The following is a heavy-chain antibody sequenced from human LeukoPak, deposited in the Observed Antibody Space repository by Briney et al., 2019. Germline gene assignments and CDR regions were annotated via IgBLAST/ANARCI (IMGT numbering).Heavy chain of an antibody. J-gene: IGHJ4*02. Sequence: GESLKISCKGSGYSFTSYWIGGVRQMPGKGLEWMGIIYPGDSDTRYSPSFQGQVTISADKTVSTAYLQWSSLKASDTAMYYCAVISGSYFYYFDYWGQGTLVTVSS. CDR2: IYPGDSDT. CDR3: AVISGSYFYYFDY. V-gene: IGHV5-51*01. D-gene: IGHD1-26*01. CDR1: GYSFTSYW.